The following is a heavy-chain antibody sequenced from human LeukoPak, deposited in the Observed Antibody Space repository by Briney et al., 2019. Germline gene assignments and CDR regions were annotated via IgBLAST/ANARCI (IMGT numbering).Heavy chain of an antibody. CDR2: INPKSGGT. Sequence: ASVKVSCKASGGTFSSYAISWVRQAPGQGLEWIGWINPKSGGTKYAQKFQGRVTMTRDTSISTAYMELTRLRSDDTAVYYCARDFDIVLVPAAYAFDLWGQGTMVTVSS. CDR1: GGTFSSYA. CDR3: ARDFDIVLVPAAYAFDL. D-gene: IGHD2-2*01. J-gene: IGHJ3*01. V-gene: IGHV1-2*02.